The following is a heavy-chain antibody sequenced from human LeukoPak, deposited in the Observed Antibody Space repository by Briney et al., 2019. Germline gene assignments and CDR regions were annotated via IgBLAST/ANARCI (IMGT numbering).Heavy chain of an antibody. Sequence: GASVKVSCKASGYTFTSYGISWVRQAPGQGLEWMGWISAYNGNTNYAQKLQGRVTMTTGTSTSTAYMELRSLRSDDTAVYYCARDEDLAAAGTGYDYWGQGTLVTVSS. CDR3: ARDEDLAAAGTGYDY. CDR1: GYTFTSYG. V-gene: IGHV1-18*01. J-gene: IGHJ4*02. CDR2: ISAYNGNT. D-gene: IGHD6-13*01.